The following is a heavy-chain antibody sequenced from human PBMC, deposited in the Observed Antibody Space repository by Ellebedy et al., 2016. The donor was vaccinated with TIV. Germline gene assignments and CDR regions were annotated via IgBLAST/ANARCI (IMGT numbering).Heavy chain of an antibody. Sequence: AASVKVSCKTSGYTFTSYDVNWVRQATGQGLEWMGWMNTKNGDTGYAQKFQGRVAMTRDTSKDTAYMELSSLGSGDTAIYYCARSVRQGSIDYWGQGTRVTVSS. CDR2: MNTKNGDT. CDR3: ARSVRQGSIDY. V-gene: IGHV1-8*01. CDR1: GYTFTSYD. D-gene: IGHD3-10*01. J-gene: IGHJ4*02.